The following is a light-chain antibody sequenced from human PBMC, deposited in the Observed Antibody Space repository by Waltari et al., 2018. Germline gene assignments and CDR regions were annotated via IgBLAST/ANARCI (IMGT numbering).Light chain of an antibody. Sequence: QSALTQPPSASGSPGPPVTISCTGTTSHVGVHNFYSWYQQPPGKVPKLMIHEVSKRPSGVPDRFSGSKSGDTAFLTVSGLQAEDEADYYCTSYAGSNILVFGGGTKLTVL. CDR1: TSHVGVHNF. J-gene: IGLJ2*01. CDR2: EVS. CDR3: TSYAGSNILV. V-gene: IGLV2-8*01.